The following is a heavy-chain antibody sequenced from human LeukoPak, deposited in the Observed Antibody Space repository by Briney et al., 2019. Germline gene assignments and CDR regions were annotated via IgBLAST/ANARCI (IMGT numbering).Heavy chain of an antibody. V-gene: IGHV3-30-3*01. J-gene: IGHJ5*02. CDR3: ANWWGFDP. CDR2: ISYDGSNK. D-gene: IGHD2-8*02. CDR1: GFTFSSYA. Sequence: GGSLRLSCAASGFTFSSYAMHWVRQAPGKGLEWVAVISYDGSNKYYADSVKGRFTISRDNSKNTLYLQMNSLRVEDTAVYYCANWWGFDPWGQGTLVTVSS.